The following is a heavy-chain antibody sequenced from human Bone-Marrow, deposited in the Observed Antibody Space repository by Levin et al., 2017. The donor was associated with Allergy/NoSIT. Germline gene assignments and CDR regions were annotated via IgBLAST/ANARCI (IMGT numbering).Heavy chain of an antibody. D-gene: IGHD3-22*01. Sequence: SLKISCAASGFTFDDYAMHWVRQAPGKGLEWVSGISWNSGSIGYADSAKGRFTISRDNAKNSLYLQMNSLRAEDTALYYCAKGRSDYYDSSGVDYWGQGTLVTVSS. J-gene: IGHJ4*02. CDR1: GFTFDDYA. CDR2: ISWNSGSI. V-gene: IGHV3-9*01. CDR3: AKGRSDYYDSSGVDY.